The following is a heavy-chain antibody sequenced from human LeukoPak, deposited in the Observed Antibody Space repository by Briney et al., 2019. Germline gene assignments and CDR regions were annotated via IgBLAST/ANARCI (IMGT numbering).Heavy chain of an antibody. CDR3: ARKSGYDPYWFER. D-gene: IGHD5-12*01. J-gene: IGHJ5*02. Sequence: PSETLSLTCTVSGGSISSHYWSWIRQPPGKGLEWIGYIYYSGSTNYNPSLKSRVTISVDTSKNQFSLKLSSVTAADTAVYYCARKSGYDPYWFERWGQGTLVTVSS. V-gene: IGHV4-59*11. CDR2: IYYSGST. CDR1: GGSISSHY.